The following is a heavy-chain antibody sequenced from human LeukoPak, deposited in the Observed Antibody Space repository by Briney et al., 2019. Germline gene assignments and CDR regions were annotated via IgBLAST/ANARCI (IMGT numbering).Heavy chain of an antibody. Sequence: PGGSLRLSCAASGFSFSDYYMNWIRQAPGKGLEWVSYISSSSSTIYYADSVKGRFTISRDNAKNSLYLQMNSLRAEDTAVYYCAGGWGGGTTDYWGQGTLVTVSS. CDR2: ISSSSSTI. D-gene: IGHD3-16*01. CDR1: GFSFSDYY. J-gene: IGHJ4*02. V-gene: IGHV3-11*04. CDR3: AGGWGGGTTDY.